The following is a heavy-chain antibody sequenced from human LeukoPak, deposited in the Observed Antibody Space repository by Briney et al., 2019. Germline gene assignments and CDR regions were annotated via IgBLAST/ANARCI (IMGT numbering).Heavy chain of an antibody. CDR2: IYSGGST. CDR3: ARGLLFDWSYYFDY. J-gene: IGHJ4*02. V-gene: IGHV3-66*01. CDR1: GFTVSSNY. D-gene: IGHD3-9*01. Sequence: GGSLRLSCAASGFTVSSNYMSWVRQAPGQGLEWVSVIYSGGSTYYADSVKGRFTISRDNSKNTLYLQMNSLRAEDTAVYYCARGLLFDWSYYFDYWGQGTLVTVSS.